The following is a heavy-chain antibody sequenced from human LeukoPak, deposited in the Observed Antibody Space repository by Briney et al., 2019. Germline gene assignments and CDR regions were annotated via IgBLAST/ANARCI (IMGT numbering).Heavy chain of an antibody. D-gene: IGHD7-27*01. Sequence: GGSLRLSCAASGFTFSNYAMNWVRKAPGKGLEGVSAISGSGGTTYYADSVKGRFTISRDNFTVTVYLQTNSLTDEDTVVYYCKNNISDWGYDYFDYWGQGTLVTVSS. CDR3: KNNISDWGYDYFDY. CDR1: GFTFSNYA. J-gene: IGHJ4*02. CDR2: ISGSGGTT. V-gene: IGHV3-23*01.